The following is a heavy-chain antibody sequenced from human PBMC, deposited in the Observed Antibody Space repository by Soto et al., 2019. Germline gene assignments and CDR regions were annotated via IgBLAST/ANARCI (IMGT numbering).Heavy chain of an antibody. Sequence: SETLSLTCAVYGGSFSGYYWSWIRQPPGKGLEWIGEINHSGSTNYNPSLKSRVTISVDTSKNQFSLKLSSVTAADTAVYYCASRGDSSSSPWFDPWGQGTLVTVSS. V-gene: IGHV4-34*01. J-gene: IGHJ5*02. CDR2: INHSGST. CDR3: ASRGDSSSSPWFDP. D-gene: IGHD6-6*01. CDR1: GGSFSGYY.